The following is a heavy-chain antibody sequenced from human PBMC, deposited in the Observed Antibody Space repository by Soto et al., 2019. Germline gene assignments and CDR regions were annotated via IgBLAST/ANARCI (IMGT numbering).Heavy chain of an antibody. J-gene: IGHJ4*02. CDR3: ASKIRGYSYGLDY. CDR2: INAGNGNT. V-gene: IGHV1-3*01. CDR1: GYSFNTYG. Sequence: VKVSCKASGYSFNTYGMHWVRQAPGQRLEWMGWINAGNGNTKYSQKFQGRVTITRDTSASTAYMELSSLRSEDTAVYYCASKIRGYSYGLDYWGQGTLVTVSS. D-gene: IGHD5-18*01.